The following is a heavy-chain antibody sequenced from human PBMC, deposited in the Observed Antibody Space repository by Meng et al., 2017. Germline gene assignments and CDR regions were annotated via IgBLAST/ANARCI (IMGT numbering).Heavy chain of an antibody. D-gene: IGHD2-15*01. CDR2: INHSGST. CDR1: GGSFSGYY. V-gene: IGHV4-34*01. Sequence: QVQRQQWGAGLLKPSETLSLTCAVYGGSFSGYYWSWIRQPPGKGLEWIGEINHSGSTNYNPSLKSRVTISVETSKNQFSLKLSSVTAADTAVYYCARGVRLPDYWGQGTLVTVSS. CDR3: ARGVRLPDY. J-gene: IGHJ4*02.